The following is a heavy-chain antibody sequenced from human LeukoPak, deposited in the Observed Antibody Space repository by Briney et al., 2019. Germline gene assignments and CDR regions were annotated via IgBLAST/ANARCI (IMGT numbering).Heavy chain of an antibody. CDR2: ISGSGGTT. J-gene: IGHJ5*02. Sequence: GGSLRLSCAASGFTFRTYGMHWVRQAPGKGLEWVSVISGSGGTTYYADSVKGRFTISRDNSKNTLYLQMNSLRAEDTAIYYCAKVSSDTMVRGNWFDPWGQGTLVTVSS. CDR1: GFTFRTYG. V-gene: IGHV3-23*01. D-gene: IGHD3-10*01. CDR3: AKVSSDTMVRGNWFDP.